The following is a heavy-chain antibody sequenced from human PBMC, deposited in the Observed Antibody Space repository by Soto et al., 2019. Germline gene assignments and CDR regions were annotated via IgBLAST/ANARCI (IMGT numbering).Heavy chain of an antibody. J-gene: IGHJ5*02. Sequence: PSETLSLTCAVSGGSISSGGYSWSWIRQPPGKGLEWIGYIYHSGSTYYNPSLKSRVTISVDRSKNQFSLKLSFVTAADTAVYYCARGMTTNNWFDPWGQGTLVTVSS. D-gene: IGHD4-17*01. CDR3: ARGMTTNNWFDP. CDR2: IYHSGST. CDR1: GGSISSGGYS. V-gene: IGHV4-30-2*01.